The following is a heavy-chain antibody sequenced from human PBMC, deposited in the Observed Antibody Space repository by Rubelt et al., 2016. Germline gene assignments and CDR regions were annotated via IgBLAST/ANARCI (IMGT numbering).Heavy chain of an antibody. CDR2: IFPLAGSR. D-gene: IGHD3-10*01. Sequence: QVQLMQSGAEVKKPGSSVKVSCKASGGTFSSHSISWVRQAPGQGLEWMGRIFPLAGSRSYAQKFQGRVTITADTSTSTAYMERRRLGSDDTAIDYCARVKTQVLAWFGDLDYWGQGTLVTVAS. CDR1: GGTFSSHS. J-gene: IGHJ4*02. V-gene: IGHV1-69*08. CDR3: ARVKTQVLAWFGDLDY.